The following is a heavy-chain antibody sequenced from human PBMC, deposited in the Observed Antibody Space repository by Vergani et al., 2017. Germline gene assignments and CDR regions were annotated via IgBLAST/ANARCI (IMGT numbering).Heavy chain of an antibody. CDR1: GGTFSSYT. CDR3: ARYRYDILTGYPIETWNYGMDV. D-gene: IGHD3-9*01. CDR2: IIPILTIT. Sequence: QVQLVPSGAEVKKPGSSVKVSCKASGGTFSSYTISWVRQAPGQGLEWIGRIIPILTITKYAQKFQGRVTITADKSTSTAYMELSSLKSEDTAVYYCARYRYDILTGYPIETWNYGMDVWGQGTTVTVSS. J-gene: IGHJ6*02. V-gene: IGHV1-69*02.